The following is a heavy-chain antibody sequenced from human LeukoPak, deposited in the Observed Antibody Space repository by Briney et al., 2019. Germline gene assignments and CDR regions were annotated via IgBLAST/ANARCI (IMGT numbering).Heavy chain of an antibody. Sequence: GGSLRLSCAASGFTFSSYAMSWVRQAPGKGLEWVSAISGSGGSTYYADSVKGRFTISRDNSKNTLYLQMNSLRAEDTAVYYCAKVENYYDSSGYYSFDYCGQGTLVTVSS. CDR3: AKVENYYDSSGYYSFDY. CDR2: ISGSGGST. D-gene: IGHD3-22*01. CDR1: GFTFSSYA. J-gene: IGHJ4*02. V-gene: IGHV3-23*01.